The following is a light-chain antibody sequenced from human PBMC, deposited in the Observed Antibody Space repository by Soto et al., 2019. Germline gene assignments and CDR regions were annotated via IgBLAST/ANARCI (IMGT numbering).Light chain of an antibody. Sequence: DIVVTQSPDSLAVSLGERATVNCKSSQSVLYSSNNKNYLAWYQQKPGQPPKLLIYWASTRESGVPDRFSGSGSGTDFTLTISSLQAEDVAVYYCQQYYTTLALTFGGGTKVELK. CDR2: WAS. V-gene: IGKV4-1*01. J-gene: IGKJ4*01. CDR1: QSVLYSSNNKNY. CDR3: QQYYTTLALT.